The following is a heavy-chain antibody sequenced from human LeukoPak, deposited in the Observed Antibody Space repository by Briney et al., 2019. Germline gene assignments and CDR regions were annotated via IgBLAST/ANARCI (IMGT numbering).Heavy chain of an antibody. CDR3: ARNKRLGWERADTTFDY. Sequence: SETLSLTCTVSGGYISTYYWSWIRQPAGKGLEWLGRIYSSGSSNYNPSLKSRLAMSVDMSKNQFSLRLSSVTAADTAVYYCARNKRLGWERADTTFDYWGQGILVTVSS. CDR2: IYSSGSS. V-gene: IGHV4-4*07. J-gene: IGHJ4*02. CDR1: GGYISTYY. D-gene: IGHD1-1*01.